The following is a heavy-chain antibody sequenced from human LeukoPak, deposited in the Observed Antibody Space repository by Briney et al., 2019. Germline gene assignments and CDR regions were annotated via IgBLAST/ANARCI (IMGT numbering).Heavy chain of an antibody. CDR2: ISGSGGST. J-gene: IGHJ3*02. D-gene: IGHD3-22*01. CDR1: GFTFSSYG. V-gene: IGHV3-23*01. CDR3: AKSRVVTMTPLLAFDI. Sequence: GGSLRLSCAAPGFTFSSYGMSWVRQAPGKGLEWVSAISGSGGSTYYADSVKGRFTISRDNSKNTLYLQMNSLRAEVTAVYYCAKSRVVTMTPLLAFDIWGQGTMVTVSS.